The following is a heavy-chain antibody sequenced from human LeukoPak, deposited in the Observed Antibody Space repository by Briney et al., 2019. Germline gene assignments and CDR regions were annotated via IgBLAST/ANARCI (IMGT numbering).Heavy chain of an antibody. Sequence: ASVKVSCKASGYTFTSYAMHWVRQAPGQRLERMGWINAGNGNTKYSQKFQGRVTITRDTSASTAYMELSSLRSEDTAVYYCARDRSLGSCSGGSCYPGTFDYWGQGTLVTVSS. CDR1: GYTFTSYA. V-gene: IGHV1-3*01. J-gene: IGHJ4*02. CDR2: INAGNGNT. CDR3: ARDRSLGSCSGGSCYPGTFDY. D-gene: IGHD2-15*01.